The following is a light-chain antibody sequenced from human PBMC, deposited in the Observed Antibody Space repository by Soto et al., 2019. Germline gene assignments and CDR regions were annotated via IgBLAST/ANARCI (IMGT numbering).Light chain of an antibody. CDR1: RSDVGSYNS. V-gene: IGLV2-23*02. Sequence: QSALTQPASVSGSPGQSITISCTGTRSDVGSYNSIAWYQQHPGKAPRVVIFEVTKRPSGISDRFSGSKSGYTASLRISGLQAEDEADYLCLSYAGNSTWLFGGGKKVTVL. J-gene: IGLJ2*01. CDR2: EVT. CDR3: LSYAGNSTWL.